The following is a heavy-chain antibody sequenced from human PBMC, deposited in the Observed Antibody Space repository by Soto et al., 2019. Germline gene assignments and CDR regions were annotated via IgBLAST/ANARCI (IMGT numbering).Heavy chain of an antibody. J-gene: IGHJ4*02. CDR1: GYTFTDYY. CDR3: ATTISLVRRSITWPIDY. D-gene: IGHD3-10*01. V-gene: IGHV1-2*02. Sequence: ASVKVSCKASGYTFTDYYLYWVRQAPGQGLEWVGWINPNSGATNYAPKFQGRVTMTRDTSTSTVYMEMSSLRSEDTAVYYCATTISLVRRSITWPIDYWGQGTLVTVSS. CDR2: INPNSGAT.